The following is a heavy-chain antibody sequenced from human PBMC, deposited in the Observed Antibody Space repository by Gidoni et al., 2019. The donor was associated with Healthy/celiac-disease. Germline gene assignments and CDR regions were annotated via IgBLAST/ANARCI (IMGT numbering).Heavy chain of an antibody. CDR3: ARYLSVRSGSYYTDAFDI. J-gene: IGHJ3*02. CDR2: ISSSGSTI. D-gene: IGHD3-10*01. Sequence: EVQLVESGGGLVQPGGSLRLYCAASGFTFSSYEMNWVSQAPGKGLGWVSYISSSGSTIDYSDAVKGRFTIARDNAKNSLYLQMNSLRAEDTAVYYCARYLSVRSGSYYTDAFDIWGQGTMVTVSS. V-gene: IGHV3-48*03. CDR1: GFTFSSYE.